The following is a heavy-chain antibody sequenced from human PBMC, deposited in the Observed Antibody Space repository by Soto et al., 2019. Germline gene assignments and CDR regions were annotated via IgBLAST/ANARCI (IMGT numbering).Heavy chain of an antibody. J-gene: IGHJ3*01. CDR3: ARPFRPYYDYVWGSLDVFDF. CDR2: INTSGGST. Sequence: ASVKVSCKASGYTFTSYYMHWVRQAPGQGLEWMGIINTSGGSTSYAQKIQGRVTMTRDTSTSTVYVELSSLRSEDTAVNTCARPFRPYYDYVWGSLDVFDFWGKGTRVPVS. V-gene: IGHV1-46*01. D-gene: IGHD3-16*01. CDR1: GYTFTSYY.